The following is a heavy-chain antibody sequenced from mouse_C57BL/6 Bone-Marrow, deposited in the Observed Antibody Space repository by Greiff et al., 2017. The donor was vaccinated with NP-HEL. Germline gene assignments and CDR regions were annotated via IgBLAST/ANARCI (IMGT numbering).Heavy chain of an antibody. J-gene: IGHJ3*01. V-gene: IGHV1-5*01. CDR1: GYTFTSYW. Sequence: EVQLQQSGTVLARPGASVKMSCKTSGYTFTSYWMHWVKQRPGQGLEWIGAIYPGNSDTSYNQKFKGKAKLTAVSSASTAYMELSNLTNEDSTVYCGTREIYYGYDDCFAYWGQGPLVTVSA. D-gene: IGHD2-2*01. CDR3: TREIYYGYDDCFAY. CDR2: IYPGNSDT.